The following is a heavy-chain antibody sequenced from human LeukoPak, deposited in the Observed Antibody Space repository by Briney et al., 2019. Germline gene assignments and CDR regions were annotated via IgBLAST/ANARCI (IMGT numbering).Heavy chain of an antibody. Sequence: SETLSLTCTVSGASLSVSGRNWGWVRQPPGKGLEWIASIYYSGSTYYSPSLKSRVTISVDTSKNQFSLKLSSVTAADTAVYYCARHHGDCSSTSCYASYYYYYMDVWGKGTTVTVSS. V-gene: IGHV4-39*01. CDR2: IYYSGST. CDR3: ARHHGDCSSTSCYASYYYYYMDV. J-gene: IGHJ6*03. D-gene: IGHD2-2*01. CDR1: GASLSVSGRN.